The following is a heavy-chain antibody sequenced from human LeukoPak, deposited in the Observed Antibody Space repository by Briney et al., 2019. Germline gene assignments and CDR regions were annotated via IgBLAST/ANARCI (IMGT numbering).Heavy chain of an antibody. Sequence: GGSLRLSCAASGLTFSSHWMHWVRQAPGKGLVWVSRITNDGSSTTYADSVKGRFTISRENAKNMLYLQVNSLRAEDTAVYYCGRVGGRSKAAKGDAFDIWGQGTMVVVSS. CDR3: GRVGGRSKAAKGDAFDI. D-gene: IGHD6-6*01. CDR2: ITNDGSST. J-gene: IGHJ3*02. CDR1: GLTFSSHW. V-gene: IGHV3-74*01.